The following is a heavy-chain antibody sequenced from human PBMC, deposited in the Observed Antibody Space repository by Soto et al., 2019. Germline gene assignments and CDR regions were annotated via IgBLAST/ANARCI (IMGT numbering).Heavy chain of an antibody. CDR3: AGGASRWYPYVFDS. CDR2: IIPYYNTL. V-gene: IGHV1-69*01. Sequence: QAQVVQSGAEVRKPGSSVKLSCKASEGTFNSYAIAWVRQAPGQGLEWMGGIIPYYNTLNYAQKFQDRVTITADDSTTTVYMELSSLRSDDTAVYFCAGGASRWYPYVFDSWAQGTLVTVSS. D-gene: IGHD6-13*01. CDR1: EGTFNSYA. J-gene: IGHJ4*02.